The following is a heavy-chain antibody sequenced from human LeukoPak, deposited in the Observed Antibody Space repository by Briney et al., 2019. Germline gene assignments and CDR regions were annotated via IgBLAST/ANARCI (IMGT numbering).Heavy chain of an antibody. CDR1: GGSIRIYY. Sequence: SETLSLTCTVSGGSIRIYYWFLIRQPPGKGLEWIGNMYYSGSTNYNPSLKSRVTISVDTSRNQFSLKLSSVTAADTAVYYCARAESSSWVDHWGQGTLVTVSS. D-gene: IGHD6-13*01. J-gene: IGHJ4*02. CDR3: ARAESSSWVDH. V-gene: IGHV4-59*01. CDR2: MYYSGST.